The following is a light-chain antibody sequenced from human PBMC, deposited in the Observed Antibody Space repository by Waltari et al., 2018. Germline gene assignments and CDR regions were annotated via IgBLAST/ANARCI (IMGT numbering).Light chain of an antibody. Sequence: QAVVTQEPSLTVSPGGPVTLTCASCTRPVTNDHFPYWFQQKPGHAPRALIYDGTNRQSWTPARFSGSLVGGKAALTLSGAQPEDETVYYCLLSYAGARVFGGGTKLTVL. CDR3: LLSYAGARV. V-gene: IGLV7-46*01. CDR2: DGT. J-gene: IGLJ3*02. CDR1: TRPVTNDHF.